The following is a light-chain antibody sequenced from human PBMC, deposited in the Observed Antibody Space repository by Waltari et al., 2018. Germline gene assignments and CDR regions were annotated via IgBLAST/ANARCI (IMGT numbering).Light chain of an antibody. J-gene: IGKJ2*02. CDR1: KSVSVY. V-gene: IGKV3-11*01. CDR2: DTS. CDR3: QQSYTTPRT. Sequence: IALTQSPATLSLSPGERATLSCRANKSVSVYLAWYQHKPGQAPRLLIYDTSNRATGIPARFSGSGSETDFTLTISGLQPEDFATYYCQQSYTTPRTFGQGTKLEIK.